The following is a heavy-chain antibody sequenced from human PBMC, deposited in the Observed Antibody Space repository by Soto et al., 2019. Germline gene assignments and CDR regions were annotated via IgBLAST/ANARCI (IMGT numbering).Heavy chain of an antibody. Sequence: ASVKVSCKASGYTFTSYYMHWVRQAPGQGLEWMGMINAYNGNTNYAQKLQGRVTMTTDTSTSTAYMELRSLRSDDTAVYYCAREYYDFWSGYYLPDYYYGMDVWGQGTTVTVSS. CDR3: AREYYDFWSGYYLPDYYYGMDV. CDR2: INAYNGNT. J-gene: IGHJ6*02. CDR1: GYTFTSYY. D-gene: IGHD3-3*01. V-gene: IGHV1-18*04.